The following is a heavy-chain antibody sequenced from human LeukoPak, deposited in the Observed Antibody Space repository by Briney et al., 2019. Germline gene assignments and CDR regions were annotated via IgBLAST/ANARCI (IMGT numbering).Heavy chain of an antibody. V-gene: IGHV3-21*04. CDR2: ISPSSHYI. CDR1: GFTFSNYS. CDR3: ARARHTAMVYYYYYMDV. J-gene: IGHJ6*03. D-gene: IGHD5-18*01. Sequence: GGSLRLSCAGSGFTFSNYSINWVRQAPGKGLEWVSSISPSSHYIYYADSGRGRFTISRDNARNSLYLQMNSLRDEDTAVYYCARARHTAMVYYYYYMDVWGTGTTVTVSS.